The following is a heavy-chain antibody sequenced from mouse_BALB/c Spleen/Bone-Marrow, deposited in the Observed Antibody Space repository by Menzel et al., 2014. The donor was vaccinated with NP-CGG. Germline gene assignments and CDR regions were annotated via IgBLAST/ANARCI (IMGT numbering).Heavy chain of an antibody. J-gene: IGHJ3*01. CDR2: ISSGGSYT. D-gene: IGHD2-4*01. CDR3: ARHDYAY. Sequence: EVMLVESGGGSVKPGGSLKLSCAASGFTFSSYAMSWVRQTPEKRLEWVATISSGGSYTYYPDSVKGRFTISRDNAKNTLYLQMSSLRSEDTAMYYCARHDYAYWGQGTLVTVSA. CDR1: GFTFSSYA. V-gene: IGHV5-9-1*01.